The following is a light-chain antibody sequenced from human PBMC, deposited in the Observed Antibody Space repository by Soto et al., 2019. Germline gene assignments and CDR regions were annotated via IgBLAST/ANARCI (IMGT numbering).Light chain of an antibody. Sequence: EIVLTQSPGTLSLSPGERATLSCRASQSVTSTYLAWYQQKPGQAPTFLIYGTSSRAAGIPDRFSGSGSGTDFTLTISRLEPEDFAVYYCQQYGNSVTFGQGTRLEIK. J-gene: IGKJ5*01. CDR1: QSVTSTY. CDR3: QQYGNSVT. V-gene: IGKV3-20*01. CDR2: GTS.